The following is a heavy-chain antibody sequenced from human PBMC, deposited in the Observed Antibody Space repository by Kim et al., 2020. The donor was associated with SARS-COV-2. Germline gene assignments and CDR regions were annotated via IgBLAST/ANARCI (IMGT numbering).Heavy chain of an antibody. Sequence: GGSLRLSCTASGFTFSSCTMNWVRRAPGKGLEWVSGISGGATGTYYADSVKGHFTISRDNSKNTVYLQMDSLRGEDTAVYYCAKGRDGSGWLAWGQGIL. J-gene: IGHJ4*02. D-gene: IGHD6-19*01. V-gene: IGHV3-23*01. CDR1: GFTFSSCT. CDR3: AKGRDGSGWLA. CDR2: ISGGATGT.